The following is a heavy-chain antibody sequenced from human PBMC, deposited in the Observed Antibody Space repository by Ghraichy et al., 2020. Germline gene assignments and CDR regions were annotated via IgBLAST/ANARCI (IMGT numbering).Heavy chain of an antibody. CDR2: IDSSGTT. Sequence: ESLNISCTVSGGSISYYYWSWIRQSPGKGLEWIGYIDSSGTTNYNPSLSSRLTISIDTSMKQFSLKLNSVTAADTAVYFCGKLGDSGNYVDHWGQGALVTVSS. D-gene: IGHD4-11*01. J-gene: IGHJ4*02. V-gene: IGHV4-59*08. CDR3: GKLGDSGNYVDH. CDR1: GGSISYYY.